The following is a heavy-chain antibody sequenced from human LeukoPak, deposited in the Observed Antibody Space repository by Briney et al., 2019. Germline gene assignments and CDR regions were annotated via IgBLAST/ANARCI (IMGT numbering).Heavy chain of an antibody. J-gene: IGHJ4*02. V-gene: IGHV3-30*18. CDR3: AKGVSYYYDSSGYQRAHFDY. CDR1: GFTFSSYG. D-gene: IGHD3-22*01. CDR2: ISYDGSNK. Sequence: GGSLRLSCAASGFTFSSYGMHWVRQAPGKGLEWVAVISYDGSNKYYADSVKGRFTISRDNSKNTLYLQMNSLRAEDTAVYYCAKGVSYYYDSSGYQRAHFDYWGQGTLVTVSS.